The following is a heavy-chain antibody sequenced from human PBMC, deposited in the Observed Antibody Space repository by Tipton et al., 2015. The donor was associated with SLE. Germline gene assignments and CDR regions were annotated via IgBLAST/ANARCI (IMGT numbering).Heavy chain of an antibody. CDR1: GFTIGSFA. Sequence: GSLRLSCAASGFTIGSFAMSWFRQAPGKGPEWVASVNSNGGATNHADSVKGRFSISRDNSKSTLFLHMDSLRAEDTAVYYCAKDPKRRTTTRLGPDYWGQGTLVTVST. J-gene: IGHJ4*02. V-gene: IGHV3-23*01. CDR2: VNSNGGAT. CDR3: AKDPKRRTTTRLGPDY. D-gene: IGHD1-1*01.